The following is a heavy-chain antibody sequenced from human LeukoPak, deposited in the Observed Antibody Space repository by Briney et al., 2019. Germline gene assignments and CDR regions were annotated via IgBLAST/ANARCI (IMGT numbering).Heavy chain of an antibody. CDR2: IEQGGSET. CDR1: GFTFSNFW. Sequence: PGGSLRLSCAGSGFTFSNFWMSWVRQAPGKGLEWVASIEQGGSETYYVDSVKGRFTISRDNAKNSLYLQMNSLRVEDTAVYYCARDLSAVAGTNYWGQGTLVTVSS. J-gene: IGHJ4*02. D-gene: IGHD6-19*01. V-gene: IGHV3-7*04. CDR3: ARDLSAVAGTNY.